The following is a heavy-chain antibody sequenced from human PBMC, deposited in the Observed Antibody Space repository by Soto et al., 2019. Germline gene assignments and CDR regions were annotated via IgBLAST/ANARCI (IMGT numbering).Heavy chain of an antibody. V-gene: IGHV1-24*01. J-gene: IGHJ4*02. D-gene: IGHD3-3*01. Sequence: ASVKGSCKVSVYTLTEFSMHWVRQAPGKGHEWMGGFDPEDGETIYAQKLQGRVTMTEDTSTDTAYMELSSLRSEDTAVYYCATDFIRYHVLRFLEWLSYYWGQGTLVIVSS. CDR2: FDPEDGET. CDR3: ATDFIRYHVLRFLEWLSYY. CDR1: VYTLTEFS.